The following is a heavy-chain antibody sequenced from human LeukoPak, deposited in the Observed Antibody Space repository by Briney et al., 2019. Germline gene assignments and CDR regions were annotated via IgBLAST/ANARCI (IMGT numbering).Heavy chain of an antibody. CDR3: VRGVRLERSYYYYYMDV. CDR2: IIPIFGTA. CDR1: GGTFSSYA. Sequence: SVKVSCKASGGTFSSYAISWVRQAPGQGLEWMGGIIPIFGTANYAQKFQGRVTITADESTSTAYMELSSLRSEDTAVYYCVRGVRLERSYYYYYMDVWGKGTTVTISS. D-gene: IGHD1-1*01. J-gene: IGHJ6*03. V-gene: IGHV1-69*13.